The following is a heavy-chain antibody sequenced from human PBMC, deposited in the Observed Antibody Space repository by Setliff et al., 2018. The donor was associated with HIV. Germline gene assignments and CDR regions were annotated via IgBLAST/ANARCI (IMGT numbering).Heavy chain of an antibody. D-gene: IGHD3-9*01. CDR2: IKQDGSGSST. CDR1: GFTFSSHW. V-gene: IGHV3-7*01. Sequence: GGSLRLSCAASGFTFSSHWMSWIRQAPGKGLEWVASIKQDGSGSSTYKADSVKGRFTISRDNSKNTLYLQMNSLRAEDTAVYYCARENYDILTGYYDYWGQGALVTVSS. CDR3: ARENYDILTGYYDY. J-gene: IGHJ4*02.